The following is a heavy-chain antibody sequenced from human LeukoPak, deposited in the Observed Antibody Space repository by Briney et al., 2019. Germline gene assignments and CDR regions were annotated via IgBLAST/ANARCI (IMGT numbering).Heavy chain of an antibody. J-gene: IGHJ5*02. D-gene: IGHD2-15*01. Sequence: ASVKVSCKASSYTFYYMHWVRQAPGQGLEWMGWISAYNGNTNYAQKLQGRVTMTTDTSTSTAYMELRSLRSDDTAVYYCARGQVSVEYCSGGSCRLNWFDPWGQGTLVTVSS. CDR2: ISAYNGNT. CDR3: ARGQVSVEYCSGGSCRLNWFDP. CDR1: SYTFYY. V-gene: IGHV1-18*04.